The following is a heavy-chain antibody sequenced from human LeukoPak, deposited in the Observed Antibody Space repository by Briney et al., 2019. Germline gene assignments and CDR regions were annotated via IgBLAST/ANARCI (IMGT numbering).Heavy chain of an antibody. J-gene: IGHJ4*02. CDR3: ARVGIAAAGTSDY. CDR1: GFTFSSYS. CDR2: ISSSSSYI. Sequence: GGSLRLSCAASGFTFSSYSMNWVRQAPGKGLEWVSYISSSSSYIYYADSVKGRFTISRDNAKNSLYLQMNSLRAEDTAVYYCARVGIAAAGTSDYWGQETLVTVSS. D-gene: IGHD6-13*01. V-gene: IGHV3-21*01.